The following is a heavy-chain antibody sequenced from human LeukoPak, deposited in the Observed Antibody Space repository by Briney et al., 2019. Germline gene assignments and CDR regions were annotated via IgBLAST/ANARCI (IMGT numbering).Heavy chain of an antibody. CDR1: GFTFDDYA. D-gene: IGHD4-11*01. J-gene: IGHJ4*02. CDR2: ISWNSGSI. V-gene: IGHV3-9*01. CDR3: AKGGTVTTEIDY. Sequence: GGSLRLSCAASGFTFDDYAMHWVRHAPGEGLEWVSGISWNSGSIGYADSVKGRFTISRDNAKNSLYLQMNSLRAEDTALYYCAKGGTVTTEIDYWGQGTLVTVSS.